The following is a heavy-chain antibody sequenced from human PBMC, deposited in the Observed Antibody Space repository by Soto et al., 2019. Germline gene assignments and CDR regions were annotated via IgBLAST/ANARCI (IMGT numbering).Heavy chain of an antibody. CDR1: GGSISSYY. J-gene: IGHJ4*02. Sequence: SETLSLTCTVSGGSISSYYWSWIRQPPGKGLEWIGYIYYSGSTNYNPSLKSRVTISVDTSKNQFSLKLSSVTAADTAVYYCARVDSSGWYPFDYWGQGTLVTVSS. V-gene: IGHV4-59*01. D-gene: IGHD6-19*01. CDR2: IYYSGST. CDR3: ARVDSSGWYPFDY.